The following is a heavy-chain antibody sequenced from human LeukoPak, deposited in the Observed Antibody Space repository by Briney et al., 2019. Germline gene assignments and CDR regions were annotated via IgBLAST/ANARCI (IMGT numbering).Heavy chain of an antibody. CDR2: IQSDGIYK. D-gene: IGHD3-3*01. CDR3: AKASDFWSGYYPFWY. J-gene: IGHJ4*02. CDR1: GFTFNSFA. V-gene: IGHV3-30*02. Sequence: GGSLRLSCAASGFTFNSFAMHWVRQAPGKGLEHLAFIQSDGIYKYYADSVKGRFTISRDNSKNTLYLQMNSLRAEDTAVYYCAKASDFWSGYYPFWYWGQGTLVTVSS.